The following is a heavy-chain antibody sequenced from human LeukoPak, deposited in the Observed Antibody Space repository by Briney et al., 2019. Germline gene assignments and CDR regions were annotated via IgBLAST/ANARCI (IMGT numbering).Heavy chain of an antibody. J-gene: IGHJ5*02. D-gene: IGHD3-10*01. V-gene: IGHV1-2*02. CDR2: INPNSGGT. Sequence: ASVKVSCKASGYTFTGYYMHWVRQAPGQGLEWMGWINPNSGGTNYAQKFQGRVTMTRDTSISTAYMELSRLRSDGTAVYYCAREFNRFAARFDPWGQGTLVTVSS. CDR3: AREFNRFAARFDP. CDR1: GYTFTGYY.